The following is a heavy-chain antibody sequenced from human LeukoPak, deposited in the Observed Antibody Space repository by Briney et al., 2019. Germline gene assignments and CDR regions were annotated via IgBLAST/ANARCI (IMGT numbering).Heavy chain of an antibody. CDR1: GFSFSNYW. J-gene: IGHJ4*02. Sequence: GGSLRLSCAASGFSFSNYWMSWVRQAPGKGLEWVANINQDGSDKYYADSVKGRFTVSRDNAQNSLYLQMDSLRADDTAIYYCAARRGDYWGQGTLVTVSS. CDR3: AARRGDY. CDR2: INQDGSDK. V-gene: IGHV3-7*01.